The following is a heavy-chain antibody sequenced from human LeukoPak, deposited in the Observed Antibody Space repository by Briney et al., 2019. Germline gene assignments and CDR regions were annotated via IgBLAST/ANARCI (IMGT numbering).Heavy chain of an antibody. J-gene: IGHJ1*01. V-gene: IGHV3-30-3*02. CDR2: TSYDGSNK. D-gene: IGHD3-22*01. CDR3: AKKGSSGYYFSEYFQH. CDR1: GFTFSNSA. Sequence: GGSLRLSCAASGFTFSNSAMHWVRQAPGKGLEWVAVTSYDGSNKYYADSVKGRFTISRDNSKNTLYLQMNSLRAEDTAVYYCAKKGSSGYYFSEYFQHWGQGTLVTVSS.